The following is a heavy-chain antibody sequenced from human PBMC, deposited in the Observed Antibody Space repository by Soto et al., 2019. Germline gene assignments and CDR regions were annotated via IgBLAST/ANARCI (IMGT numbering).Heavy chain of an antibody. V-gene: IGHV3-33*01. D-gene: IGHD1-26*01. CDR3: VRDPVALRNRVRVGYFNL. J-gene: IGHJ2*01. CDR1: GFVFTTYG. CDR2: IWHDGSDT. Sequence: QVKLVESGGGVVQPGRSLRLSCAASGFVFTTYGMHWVRQAPGKGLEWVGVIWHDGSDTFYADALKGRFTISRDNSKNTLFLQMDSLTVEDTAVYYCVRDPVALRNRVRVGYFNLWGRGTQVTVSS.